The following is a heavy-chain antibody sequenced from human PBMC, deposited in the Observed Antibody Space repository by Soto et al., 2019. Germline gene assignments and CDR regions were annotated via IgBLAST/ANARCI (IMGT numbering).Heavy chain of an antibody. CDR3: ARDPYYYGSGRGGFDY. CDR1: GGSISSGGYY. J-gene: IGHJ4*02. CDR2: IYYSGST. Sequence: QVQLQESGPGLVKPSQTLSLTCTVSGGSISSGGYYWSWIRQHPGKGLEWIGYIYYSGSTYYNPSLKSRVTISVDTSKNQCSLKLSSVTAADTAVYYCARDPYYYGSGRGGFDYWGQGTLVTVSS. V-gene: IGHV4-31*03. D-gene: IGHD3-10*01.